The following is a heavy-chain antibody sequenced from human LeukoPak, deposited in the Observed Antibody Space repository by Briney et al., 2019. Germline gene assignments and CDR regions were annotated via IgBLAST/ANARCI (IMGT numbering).Heavy chain of an antibody. CDR2: MNPNSGNT. Sequence: ASVKVSCKASGYTFTSYDINWVRQATGQGLEWMGWMNPNSGNTGYAQKFQGRVTMTRNTSISTAYMELSSLRSEDTAVYYCARGGLRLGELSLNGAFDIWGQGTMVTVSS. CDR3: ARGGLRLGELSLNGAFDI. D-gene: IGHD3-16*02. V-gene: IGHV1-8*01. CDR1: GYTFTSYD. J-gene: IGHJ3*02.